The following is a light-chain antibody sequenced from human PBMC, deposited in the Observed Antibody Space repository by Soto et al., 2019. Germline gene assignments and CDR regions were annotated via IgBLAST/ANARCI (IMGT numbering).Light chain of an antibody. CDR2: VAS. Sequence: EIVMTQSPATLSVSPGERATLSCRASQSVSSNLAWYQQKPGQTPKRLIYVASTRANGIPARFRGSGSGPEFTLTIRSLQSEDFAVYYCQQYNVWPLTFGGGTKVEFK. CDR1: QSVSSN. V-gene: IGKV3-15*01. CDR3: QQYNVWPLT. J-gene: IGKJ4*01.